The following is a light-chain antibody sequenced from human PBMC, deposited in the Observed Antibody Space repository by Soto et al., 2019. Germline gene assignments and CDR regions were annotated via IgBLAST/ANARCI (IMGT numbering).Light chain of an antibody. Sequence: EILLTQSPATPAVSPGEGATLSCRASQSVRDNLAWYQQKPGQAPRLLIYGASTRATGIPARFSGSGSGTEFTLTISSLQSEDFAVYYCQQYNNWPRTFGQGTKVDIK. CDR1: QSVRDN. CDR2: GAS. V-gene: IGKV3-15*01. CDR3: QQYNNWPRT. J-gene: IGKJ1*01.